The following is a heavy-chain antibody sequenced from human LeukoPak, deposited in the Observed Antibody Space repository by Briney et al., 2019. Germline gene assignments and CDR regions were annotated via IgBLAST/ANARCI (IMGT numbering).Heavy chain of an antibody. CDR1: GVTDSSID. D-gene: IGHD1-26*01. J-gene: IGHJ4*02. CDR3: SRGPAPGVGGLDN. CDR2: IYNGDNT. V-gene: IGHV3-53*01. Sequence: PGGSLRLSCAASGVTDSSIDMSCVPQAPEKGLEWVSVIYNGDNTYYADSVKCRFTISRDNSKNTLYLQMNSLTAEDTAVYYCSRGPAPGVGGLDNWGQGTLVTVSS.